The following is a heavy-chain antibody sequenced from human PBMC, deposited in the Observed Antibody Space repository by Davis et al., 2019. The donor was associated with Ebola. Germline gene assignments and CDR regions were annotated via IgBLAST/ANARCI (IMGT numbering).Heavy chain of an antibody. CDR1: GYTFTGYY. V-gene: IGHV1-2*06. CDR3: ARDRGGDYAFDY. J-gene: IGHJ4*02. D-gene: IGHD4-17*01. Sequence: ASVKVSCKASGYTFTGYYMHWVRQAPGQGLEWMGRINPNSGGTNYAQKFQGRVTITRDTSASTAYMELSSLRSEDTSVYYCARDRGGDYAFDYWGQGTLVAISS. CDR2: INPNSGGT.